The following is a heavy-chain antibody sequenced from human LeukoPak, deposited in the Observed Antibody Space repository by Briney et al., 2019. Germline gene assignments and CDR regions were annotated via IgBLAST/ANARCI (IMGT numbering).Heavy chain of an antibody. V-gene: IGHV3-30*18. CDR1: GFTFSSYG. CDR3: AEERIAAAGFDY. D-gene: IGHD6-13*01. Sequence: PGRSLRLSCAASGFTFSSYGMHWVRQAPGKGLEWVAVISYDGSNKYYADSVKGRFTISRDNSKNALYLQMNSLRAEDTAVYYCAEERIAAAGFDYWGQGTLVTVSS. J-gene: IGHJ4*02. CDR2: ISYDGSNK.